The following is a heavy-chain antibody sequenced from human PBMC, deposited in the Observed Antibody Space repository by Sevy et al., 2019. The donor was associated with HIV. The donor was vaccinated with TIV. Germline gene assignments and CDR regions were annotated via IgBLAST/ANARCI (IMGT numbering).Heavy chain of an antibody. J-gene: IGHJ4*02. CDR3: ARAPLISLDILGATSVFDS. CDR2: IYFTGST. CDR1: GGSTSLYY. V-gene: IGHV4-59*13. Sequence: SETLSLTCTVSGGSTSLYYWSWIRQPPGKGLEWIGYIYFTGSTDYNPSLKSRVPISLDTSKNQFSLKLTSVTAADTAVYYCARAPLISLDILGATSVFDSWGQGTPVTVSS. D-gene: IGHD1-26*01.